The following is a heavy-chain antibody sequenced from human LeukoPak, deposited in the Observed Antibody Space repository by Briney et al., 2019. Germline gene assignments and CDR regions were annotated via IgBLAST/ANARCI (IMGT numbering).Heavy chain of an antibody. D-gene: IGHD3-22*01. V-gene: IGHV3-7*04. CDR1: GFTFSNYW. CDR2: TKQDETEK. CDR3: ARNRQWLLADY. J-gene: IGHJ4*02. Sequence: PGGSLRLSCAASGFTFSNYWMSWVRQAPGKGLEWVANTKQDETEKHYADSVKGRFTISRDNAQNSLYLQMNSLRAEDTAVYFCARNRQWLLADYWGQGIVVTVSS.